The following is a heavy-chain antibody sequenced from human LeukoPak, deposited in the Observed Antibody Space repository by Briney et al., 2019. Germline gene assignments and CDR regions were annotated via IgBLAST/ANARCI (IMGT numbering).Heavy chain of an antibody. V-gene: IGHV4-39*01. Sequence: SETLSLTCTVSGASISGSGYYWGWIRQPPGKGLEWIGSIYSSGSTYYNASLQSRVTISIETSKNQISLRLNSVTAADTAMYYCAKSGGYGLIDYWGQGTLVTVSS. CDR1: GASISGSGYY. CDR3: AKSGGYGLIDY. J-gene: IGHJ4*02. D-gene: IGHD1-26*01. CDR2: IYSSGST.